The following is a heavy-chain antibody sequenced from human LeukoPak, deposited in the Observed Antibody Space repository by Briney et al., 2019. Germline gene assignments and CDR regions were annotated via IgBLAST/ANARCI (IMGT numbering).Heavy chain of an antibody. CDR3: VKGGAFDI. Sequence: PGRSLRLSCAASGFTFDDYAMHWVRHAPGKGLEWVSGISWNSGSIGYADSVKGRFTISRDNAKNSLYLQMNSLRAEDTALYYCVKGGAFDIWGQGTMVTVSS. CDR2: ISWNSGSI. CDR1: GFTFDDYA. J-gene: IGHJ3*02. V-gene: IGHV3-9*01.